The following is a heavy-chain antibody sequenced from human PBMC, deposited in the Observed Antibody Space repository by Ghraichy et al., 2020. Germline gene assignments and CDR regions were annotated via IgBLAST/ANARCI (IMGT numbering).Heavy chain of an antibody. CDR2: INHGGST. Sequence: SQTLSLTCAVFGESSSDYYWTWIRQPPGRGLEWIGEINHGGSTNYNPSLKSRLTISLDTSKNQVSLRMNSLTAADTAVYYCARVLCSSTSCYRYFDLWGRGTLVTVSS. CDR3: ARVLCSSTSCYRYFDL. D-gene: IGHD2-2*01. CDR1: GESSSDYY. J-gene: IGHJ2*01. V-gene: IGHV4-34*01.